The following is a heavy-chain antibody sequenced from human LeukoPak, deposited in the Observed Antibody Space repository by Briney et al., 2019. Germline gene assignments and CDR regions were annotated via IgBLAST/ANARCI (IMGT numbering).Heavy chain of an antibody. CDR3: ARLRYYGSGSYRMTGNWFDP. D-gene: IGHD3-10*01. CDR2: IFYSGST. Sequence: SETLSLTCTVSGGSISRSSYYWGWIRQPPGKGLEWIGSIFYSGSTYYNPSLKSRVTISVDTSKNQFSVKLSSVTAADTAVYYCARLRYYGSGSYRMTGNWFDPWGQGTLVTVSS. CDR1: GGSISRSSYY. J-gene: IGHJ5*02. V-gene: IGHV4-39*01.